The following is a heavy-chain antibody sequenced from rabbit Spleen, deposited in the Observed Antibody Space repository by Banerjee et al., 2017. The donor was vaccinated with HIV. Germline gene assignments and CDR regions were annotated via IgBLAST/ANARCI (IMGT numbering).Heavy chain of an antibody. D-gene: IGHD6-1*01. CDR1: GVSFSDRDV. CDR3: ARDLGFAAYAYEGL. V-gene: IGHV1S40*01. CDR2: IVSSDGTI. J-gene: IGHJ4*01. Sequence: QSLEESGGDLVKPGASLTLTCTASGVSFSDRDVMCWVRQAPGKGLEWIACIVSSDGTIWYASWAKGRFTISKTSSTTVTLQMTSLTAADTATYFCARDLGFAAYAYEGLWGPGTLVTVS.